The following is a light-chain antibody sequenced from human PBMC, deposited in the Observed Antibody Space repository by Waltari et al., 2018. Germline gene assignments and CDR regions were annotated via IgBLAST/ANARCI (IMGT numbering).Light chain of an antibody. CDR2: GAS. J-gene: IGKJ5*01. Sequence: VMTQSPATLSVSPGERATLSCRASQSISDNLAWYHQKRGEAPRLLIYGASTRATGIPAKFTVSGSGTDFTLTISSLQSEDSAVYYCQQYNRWPPITFGQGTRLEI. V-gene: IGKV3-15*01. CDR1: QSISDN. CDR3: QQYNRWPPIT.